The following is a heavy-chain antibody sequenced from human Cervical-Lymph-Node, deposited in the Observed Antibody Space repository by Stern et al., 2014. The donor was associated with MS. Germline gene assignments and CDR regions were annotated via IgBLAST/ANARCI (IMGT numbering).Heavy chain of an antibody. CDR2: INSSGGT. D-gene: IGHD1-1*01. V-gene: IGHV4-34*01. J-gene: IGHJ3*01. CDR3: ARERKVERSARLLVSFDV. CDR1: GASFSANY. Sequence: QVQLQQWGAGLLRPSETLSLTCAVHGASFSANYWSWIRQTPGKGLAWIGEINSSGGTHYNPSLMSRATLSVDPSRNQFPLKLSSLTAADTAMYYCARERKVERSARLLVSFDVWGQGTLVTVSS.